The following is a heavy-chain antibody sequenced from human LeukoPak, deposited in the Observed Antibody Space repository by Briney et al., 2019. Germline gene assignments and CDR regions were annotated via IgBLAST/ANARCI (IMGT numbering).Heavy chain of an antibody. J-gene: IGHJ4*02. CDR1: GCSISSYY. D-gene: IGHD3-9*01. Sequence: SETLSLTCTVSGCSISSYYWSWIRQPPGKGLEWIGYIYYSGSTNYNPSLKSRVTISVDTSKNQFSLKLSSVTAADTAVYYCANYDILAGALDYWGQGTLVTVSS. V-gene: IGHV4-59*01. CDR2: IYYSGST. CDR3: ANYDILAGALDY.